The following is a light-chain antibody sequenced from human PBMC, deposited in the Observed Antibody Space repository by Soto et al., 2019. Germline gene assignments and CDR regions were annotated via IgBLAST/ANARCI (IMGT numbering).Light chain of an antibody. J-gene: IGKJ1*01. CDR2: DAS. Sequence: DIQMTQAPSTLSASVGDRVTITCRARQSISSWLAWYQQKPGKDPKLLIYDASILESGVPSRFSGSGSGTEFTLTISSLQPDDFATYYCQQYNSYRTFGQGTKVDIK. V-gene: IGKV1-5*01. CDR1: QSISSW. CDR3: QQYNSYRT.